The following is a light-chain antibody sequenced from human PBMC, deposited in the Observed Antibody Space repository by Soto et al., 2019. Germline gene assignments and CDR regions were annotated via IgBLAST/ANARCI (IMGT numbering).Light chain of an antibody. CDR3: SSYTSSITWV. CDR2: EVN. V-gene: IGLV2-14*01. J-gene: IGLJ3*02. Sequence: QSALTQPASVSGSPGQSITISCTGTSRDVGGYNSVSWYQQHPGSAPRLIIYEVNNRPSGISNRFSGSKSGNTASLTISGLQAEDEADYYCSSYTSSITWVFGGGTQLTVL. CDR1: SRDVGGYNS.